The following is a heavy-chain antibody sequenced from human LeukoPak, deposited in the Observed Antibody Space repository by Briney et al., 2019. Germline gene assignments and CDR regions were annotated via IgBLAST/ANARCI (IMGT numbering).Heavy chain of an antibody. CDR1: GGSLIGYY. Sequence: SETLPLTCPVYGGSLIGYYWSGLRQPPAKEVEGIGGINYSGSTNYNPCLNSQVPISLDPSKNQCSLYLRSLTPTDSDVYCCLRGLVAPAAVLSYYYYMDVWGKGTTVTVSS. CDR3: LRGLVAPAAVLSYYYYMDV. J-gene: IGHJ6*03. D-gene: IGHD2-2*01. CDR2: INYSGST. V-gene: IGHV4-34*03.